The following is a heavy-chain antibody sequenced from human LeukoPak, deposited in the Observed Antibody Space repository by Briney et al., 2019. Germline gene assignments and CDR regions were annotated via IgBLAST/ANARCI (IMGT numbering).Heavy chain of an antibody. V-gene: IGHV1-2*02. Sequence: GASVKVSCKASGYTFNSSYMHWVRQAPGQGLEWMGWINPNSGGTNYAQKFQGRVTMTRDTSISTAYMELSRLRSDDTAVYYCARDRGITIFGVVIGGTCDAFDIWGQGTMVTVSS. CDR3: ARDRGITIFGVVIGGTCDAFDI. J-gene: IGHJ3*02. D-gene: IGHD3-3*01. CDR1: GYTFNSSY. CDR2: INPNSGGT.